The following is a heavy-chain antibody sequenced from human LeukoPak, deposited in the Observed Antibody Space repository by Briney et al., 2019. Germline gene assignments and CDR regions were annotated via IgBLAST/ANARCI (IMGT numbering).Heavy chain of an antibody. Sequence: SETLSLTCSVSGGSMRSSYWTWIRQPPGKGLEWIGYVSYSGSTNYNPSLKSRVTISVDTSKNQFSLKLSSVTAADTAVYYCARKRWSGYGPFDYWGQGTLVTVSS. D-gene: IGHD3-3*01. CDR1: GGSMRSSY. J-gene: IGHJ4*02. V-gene: IGHV4-59*01. CDR2: VSYSGST. CDR3: ARKRWSGYGPFDY.